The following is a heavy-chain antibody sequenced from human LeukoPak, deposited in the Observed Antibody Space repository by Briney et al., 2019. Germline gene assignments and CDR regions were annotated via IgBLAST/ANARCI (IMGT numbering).Heavy chain of an antibody. CDR3: AWNRVGSRYADAFDM. D-gene: IGHD3-16*02. CDR1: GFSLINSD. J-gene: IGHJ3*02. V-gene: IGHV3-30*02. CDR2: IRYDGSDK. Sequence: GGSVRLSCAASGFSLINSDMHWVRQAPGKGLEWVAFIRYDGSDKYYAASLRGRFTISRDNSKNTLYLQMNSLRGEDTAVYYCAWNRVGSRYADAFDMWGQGTMVTVSS.